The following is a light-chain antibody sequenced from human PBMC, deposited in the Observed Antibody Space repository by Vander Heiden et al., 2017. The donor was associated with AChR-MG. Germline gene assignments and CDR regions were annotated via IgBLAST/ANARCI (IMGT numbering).Light chain of an antibody. CDR2: GAS. CDR1: QSASSSF. J-gene: IGKJ1*01. Sequence: EIVLTQSPGTLPSSPGNRATLSCRARQSASSSFLAWYQQKPGQAPRLLINGASSRATGIPDRFSGSGSGTDFTLTISRLEPEDFAEYYSQQSEAFGQGTKVEIK. V-gene: IGKV3-20*01. CDR3: QQSEA.